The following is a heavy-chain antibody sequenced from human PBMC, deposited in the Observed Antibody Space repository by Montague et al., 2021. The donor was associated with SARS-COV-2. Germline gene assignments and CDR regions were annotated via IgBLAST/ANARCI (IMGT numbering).Heavy chain of an antibody. D-gene: IGHD3-22*01. Sequence: SETLSLTCTVSGGSITSSAYYWSRIRQSPGKGLEWIGTIYYSGNTYSNPSLKSRLTISMDTSKSQVSLKINSVTAADTAVYFCASEVEIGWLSYFDNWGQGTLVAVSS. V-gene: IGHV4-39*01. CDR1: GGSITSSAYY. CDR3: ASEVEIGWLSYFDN. J-gene: IGHJ4*02. CDR2: IYYSGNT.